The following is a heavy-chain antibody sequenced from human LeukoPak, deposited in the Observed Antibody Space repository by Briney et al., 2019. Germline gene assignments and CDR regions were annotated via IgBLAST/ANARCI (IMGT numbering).Heavy chain of an antibody. CDR3: ARDGIAVAEDAFDI. D-gene: IGHD6-19*01. CDR2: ISSSSSYI. V-gene: IGHV3-21*01. Sequence: PGGSLRLSCAASGFTFSSYSMNWVRQAPGKGLEWVSSISSSSSYIYYADSVKGRFTISRDNAKNSLYLQMNSLRAEDTAVYYCARDGIAVAEDAFDIWGQGTMVTVSS. J-gene: IGHJ3*02. CDR1: GFTFSSYS.